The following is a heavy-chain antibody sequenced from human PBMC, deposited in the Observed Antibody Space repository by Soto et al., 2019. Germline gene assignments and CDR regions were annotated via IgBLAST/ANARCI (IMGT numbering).Heavy chain of an antibody. D-gene: IGHD4-4*01. CDR1: GGSISSGDYY. Sequence: SETLSLTCTVSGGSISSGDYYWSWIRQPPGKGLEWIGYIYYSGSTYYNPSPKSRVTISVDTSKNQFSLKLSSVTAADTAVYYCAREGNSRSLSFDYWGQGTLVTVSS. CDR2: IYYSGST. J-gene: IGHJ4*02. CDR3: AREGNSRSLSFDY. V-gene: IGHV4-30-4*01.